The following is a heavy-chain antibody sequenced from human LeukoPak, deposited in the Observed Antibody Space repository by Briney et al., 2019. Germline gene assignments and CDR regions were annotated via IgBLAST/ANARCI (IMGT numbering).Heavy chain of an antibody. CDR1: GYTFTSYD. J-gene: IGHJ3*02. Sequence: ASVKVSCNASGYTFTSYDINWVRQATGQGLEWMGWMNPNSGNTGYAQKFQGRVTMTRNTSISTAYMELSSLRSEDTAVYYCARGRSNRSSTSCYDGLDAFDIWGQGTMVTVSS. V-gene: IGHV1-8*01. CDR2: MNPNSGNT. D-gene: IGHD2-2*01. CDR3: ARGRSNRSSTSCYDGLDAFDI.